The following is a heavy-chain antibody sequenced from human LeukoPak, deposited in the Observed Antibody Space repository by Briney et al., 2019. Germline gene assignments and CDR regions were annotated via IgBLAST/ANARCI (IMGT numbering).Heavy chain of an antibody. V-gene: IGHV3-74*01. Sequence: GRSLRLSCAASGFTFSNYWMHWVRQAPGKGLVWVSRINSDGSSTSYADSVKGRFTISRDNAKNTLYLQMNSLRAEDTAVYYCARGGTSYYYDSSGHIDAFDIWGQGTMVTVSS. CDR2: INSDGSST. D-gene: IGHD3-22*01. CDR1: GFTFSNYW. J-gene: IGHJ3*02. CDR3: ARGGTSYYYDSSGHIDAFDI.